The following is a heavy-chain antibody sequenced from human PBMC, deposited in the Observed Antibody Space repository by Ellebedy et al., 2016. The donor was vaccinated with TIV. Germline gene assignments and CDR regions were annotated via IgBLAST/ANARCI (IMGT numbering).Heavy chain of an antibody. Sequence: MPSETLSLTCTVSGGSISSYYRSWIRQPAGKGLEWIGRFHTSGSTNYNPSLKSRVTMSVDTSKNQFSLKLSSVTAADTAVYYCEAGRVPEAPLQPWGQGTLVTVSS. D-gene: IGHD2-2*01. V-gene: IGHV4-4*07. CDR2: FHTSGST. CDR1: GGSISSYY. CDR3: EAGRVPEAPLQP. J-gene: IGHJ5*02.